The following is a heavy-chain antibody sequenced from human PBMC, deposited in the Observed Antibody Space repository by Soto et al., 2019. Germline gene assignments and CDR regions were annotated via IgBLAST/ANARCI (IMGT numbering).Heavy chain of an antibody. CDR1: GGTFGSYA. CDR2: IIPIPGTA. CDR3: ARSQGSSTSLEIYYYYYYGMDV. D-gene: IGHD2-2*01. J-gene: IGHJ6*02. Sequence: QVQLVQSGAEVKKPGSSVKVSCKASGGTFGSYAISWVRQAPGQGLEWMGGIIPIPGTANYAQKFQGRVTMAADESTSTAYMELSSLRSEDTAVYYCARSQGSSTSLEIYYYYYYGMDVGGQGTTVTVSS. V-gene: IGHV1-69*01.